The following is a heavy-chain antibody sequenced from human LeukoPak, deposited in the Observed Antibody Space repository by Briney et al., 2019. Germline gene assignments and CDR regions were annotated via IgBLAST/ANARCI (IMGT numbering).Heavy chain of an antibody. CDR1: GYTFTNYY. CDR3: ARGRFGNGGDCYPDY. J-gene: IGHJ4*02. V-gene: IGHV1-46*01. D-gene: IGHD2-21*02. CDR2: INPSGGST. Sequence: ASVKVSCKASGYTFTNYYMHWVRQAPGQGLEWMGIINPSGGSTSYAQKFQGRVTMTRDTSTSTVYMELSSLRSEDTAVYYCARGRFGNGGDCYPDYWGQGTLVTVSS.